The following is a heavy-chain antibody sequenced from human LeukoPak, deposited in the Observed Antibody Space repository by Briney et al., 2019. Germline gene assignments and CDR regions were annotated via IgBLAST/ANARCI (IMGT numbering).Heavy chain of an antibody. D-gene: IGHD2-2*02. V-gene: IGHV4-38-2*01. CDR2: IYHSGNT. J-gene: IGHJ4*02. Sequence: SETLSLTCAVSSYSISSGYYWGWFRQPPGKGLEWIGSIYHSGNTYYRSSLKSRVTISVDMSKNQFSLKLNSVTTTDTAVYYCARGAIPDYWGQGTLVTVSS. CDR3: ARGAIPDY. CDR1: SYSISSGYY.